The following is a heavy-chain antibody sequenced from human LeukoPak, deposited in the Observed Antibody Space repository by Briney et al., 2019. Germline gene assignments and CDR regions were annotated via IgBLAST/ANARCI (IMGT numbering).Heavy chain of an antibody. V-gene: IGHV3-33*08. CDR3: ARDDYYDSSGYYDY. J-gene: IGHJ4*02. D-gene: IGHD3-22*01. CDR1: GFTFSSYG. Sequence: GGSLRLSCAASGFTFSSYGMHWVRQAPGKGLEWVAVIWYDGSNKYYADSVKGRFTISRDNSKNTLYLQMNGLRAEDTAVYYCARDDYYDSSGYYDYWGQGTLVTVSS. CDR2: IWYDGSNK.